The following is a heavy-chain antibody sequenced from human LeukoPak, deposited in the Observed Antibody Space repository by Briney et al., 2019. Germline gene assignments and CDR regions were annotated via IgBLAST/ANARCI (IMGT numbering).Heavy chain of an antibody. Sequence: PGGSLRLSCAASGLTFSNYAMGWVRQAPGKGLEWVSSIGGSDGRTYYAESVKGRFTISRDNSKKTLYLQMNSLRLEDTAVYFGADPPNADYWGQGTLVTVSS. CDR2: IGGSDGRT. CDR1: GLTFSNYA. V-gene: IGHV3-23*01. J-gene: IGHJ4*02. D-gene: IGHD4/OR15-4a*01. CDR3: ADPPNADY.